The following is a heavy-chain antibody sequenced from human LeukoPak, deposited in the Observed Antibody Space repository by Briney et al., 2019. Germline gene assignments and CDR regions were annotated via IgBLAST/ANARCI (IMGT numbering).Heavy chain of an antibody. CDR1: GGSIRRTGHS. V-gene: IGHV4-31*03. J-gene: IGHJ3*02. Sequence: SQTLSLTGNVSGGSIRRTGHSWSWIRQQAGKGLEWIGYIHYSGSTKYTPSLKSRITISVDTSPNRFSLTLSSVTAADTAVYYCARENRERTITGTGSDAFDIWGPGTMVTVSS. D-gene: IGHD1-7*01. CDR2: IHYSGST. CDR3: ARENRERTITGTGSDAFDI.